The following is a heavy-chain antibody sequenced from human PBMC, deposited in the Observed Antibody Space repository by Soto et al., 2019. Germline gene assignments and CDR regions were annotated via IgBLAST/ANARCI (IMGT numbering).Heavy chain of an antibody. CDR3: VRRHVSATGIDWFDP. V-gene: IGHV1-3*01. D-gene: IGHD6-13*01. Sequence: ASVKVSRKASGYTFTSYGIHWVRQAPGQRLEWMGWINAANGDTEYSPKFQGRVTITRDTSASTAYMELSSLRSEDTAVYYCVRRHVSATGIDWFDPWGQGTLVTVSS. J-gene: IGHJ5*02. CDR1: GYTFTSYG. CDR2: INAANGDT.